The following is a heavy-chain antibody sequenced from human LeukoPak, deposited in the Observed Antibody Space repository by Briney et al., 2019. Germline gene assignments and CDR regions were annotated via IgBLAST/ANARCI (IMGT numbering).Heavy chain of an antibody. J-gene: IGHJ6*03. CDR1: GFTVSSNY. Sequence: GGSLRLSCAASGFTVSSNYMSWARQAPGKGLEWVSAISGSGGSTYYADSVKGRFTISRDNSKNTLYLQMNSLRAEDTAVYYCAKEELDYYYYYYMDVWGKGTTVTVSS. CDR3: AKEELDYYYYYYMDV. D-gene: IGHD1-26*01. CDR2: ISGSGGST. V-gene: IGHV3-23*01.